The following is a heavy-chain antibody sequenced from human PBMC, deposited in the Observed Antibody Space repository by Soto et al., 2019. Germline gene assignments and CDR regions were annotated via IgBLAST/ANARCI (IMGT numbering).Heavy chain of an antibody. CDR3: ARWVGGRWGVATISGYRFDY. Sequence: SETLSLTCTVSGGSISSGVYYWSWIRQHPGKGLEWIGYIYYSGSTYYNPSLKSRVTISVDTSKNQFSLKLSSVTAADTAVYYCARWVGGRWGVATISGYRFDYWGQGTLVTSPQ. J-gene: IGHJ4*02. CDR2: IYYSGST. V-gene: IGHV4-31*03. D-gene: IGHD5-12*01. CDR1: GGSISSGVYY.